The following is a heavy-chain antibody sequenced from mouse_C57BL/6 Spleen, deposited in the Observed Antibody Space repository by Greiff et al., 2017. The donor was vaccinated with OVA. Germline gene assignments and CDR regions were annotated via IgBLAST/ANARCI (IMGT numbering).Heavy chain of an antibody. CDR2: LYPRDGST. V-gene: IGHV1-85*01. CDR1: GYPFPSSD. D-gene: IGHD1-1*01. Sequence: VQLQQSGPELVKPGASVTLSCKASGYPFPSSDLTWVKQRPGQGLAWIGWLYPRDGSTTYNEKFKGKATLTVDTSSSTAYMELHSLTSEDSAVDCCARGAADGSSLGDYGGQGTTLTVAA. CDR3: ARGAADGSSLGDY. J-gene: IGHJ2*01.